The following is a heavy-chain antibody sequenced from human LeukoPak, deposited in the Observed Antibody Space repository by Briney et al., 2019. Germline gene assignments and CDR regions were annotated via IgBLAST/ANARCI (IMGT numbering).Heavy chain of an antibody. V-gene: IGHV3-9*01. D-gene: IGHD3-9*01. CDR3: AKEDIDWDFDY. CDR2: ISWNSGSI. J-gene: IGHJ4*02. CDR1: GFTFDDYA. Sequence: GGSLRLSCAASGFTFDDYAMHWVRQAPGKGLEWVSGISWNSGSIGYADSVKGRFTISRDNAKNSLYLQMNSLRAEDTAVYYCAKEDIDWDFDYWGQGTLVTVSS.